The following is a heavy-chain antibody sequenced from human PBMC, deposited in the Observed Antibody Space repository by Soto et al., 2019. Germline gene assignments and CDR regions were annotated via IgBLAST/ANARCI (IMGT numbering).Heavy chain of an antibody. V-gene: IGHV1-69*01. Sequence: QVQLVQSGAEVKKPGSSVKVSCKASGGTFSSYAISWVRQAPGQGLEWMGGNIPIFGTANYAQKFQGRVTITADESTSTAYMELCSLRSEDTAVSYCARVASHGGDFGAPPHYYYYGMDVWGQGTTVTVSS. D-gene: IGHD2-21*02. CDR3: ARVASHGGDFGAPPHYYYYGMDV. J-gene: IGHJ6*02. CDR1: GGTFSSYA. CDR2: NIPIFGTA.